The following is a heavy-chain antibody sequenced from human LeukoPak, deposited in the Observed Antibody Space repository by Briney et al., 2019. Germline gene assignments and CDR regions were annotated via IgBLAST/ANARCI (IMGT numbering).Heavy chain of an antibody. CDR1: GVSISSYY. Sequence: SETLSLTCTVSGVSISSYYWSWIRQLPGKGLEYIGYIYYSGNTNYNPSLKSRVTISVDTSKNQFSLKLSSVTAADTAVYYCARGTSSLDYWGQGTLVTVSS. CDR3: ARGTSSLDY. V-gene: IGHV4-59*01. CDR2: IYYSGNT. J-gene: IGHJ4*02.